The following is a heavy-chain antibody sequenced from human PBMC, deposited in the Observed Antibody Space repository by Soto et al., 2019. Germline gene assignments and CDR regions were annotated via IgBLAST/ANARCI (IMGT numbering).Heavy chain of an antibody. CDR3: ARVSSSWYFGDYYFDY. CDR2: ISYDGSNK. D-gene: IGHD6-13*01. Sequence: GGSLRLSCAASGFTFSSYAMHWVRQAPGKGLEWVAVISYDGSNKYYADSVKGRFTISRDNSKNTLYLQMNSLRAEDTAVYYCARVSSSWYFGDYYFDYWGQGTLVTVSS. V-gene: IGHV3-30-3*01. CDR1: GFTFSSYA. J-gene: IGHJ4*02.